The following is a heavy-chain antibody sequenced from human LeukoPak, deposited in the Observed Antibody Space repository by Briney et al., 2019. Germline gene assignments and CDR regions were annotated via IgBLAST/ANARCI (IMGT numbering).Heavy chain of an antibody. Sequence: GGSLRLSCAASGFTFSSYGMHWVRQAPGKGLEWVAVIWYDGSNKYYADSVKGRFTISRDNSKNTLYLQMNSLRAEDTAVYYCARPTLTARRIVADGGAFDIWGQGTMVTVSS. CDR2: IWYDGSNK. CDR3: ARPTLTARRIVADGGAFDI. V-gene: IGHV3-33*01. J-gene: IGHJ3*02. D-gene: IGHD3-22*01. CDR1: GFTFSSYG.